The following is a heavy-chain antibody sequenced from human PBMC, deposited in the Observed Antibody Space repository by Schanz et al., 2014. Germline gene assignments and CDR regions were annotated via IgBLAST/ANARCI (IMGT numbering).Heavy chain of an antibody. CDR2: IIPSLGLA. Sequence: VQLEQSGAEVKKPESSVKVSCKASGGTFSSFGINWVRQAPGQGLEWMGRIIPSLGLAKYEQKFQDKVTITADTSTTTAYMELSGLRSEDTAVYYCARDRLECGAECYSVEVFEIWGQGTLVIVSS. V-gene: IGHV1-69*04. D-gene: IGHD2-21*01. CDR1: GGTFSSFG. CDR3: ARDRLECGAECYSVEVFEI. J-gene: IGHJ4*02.